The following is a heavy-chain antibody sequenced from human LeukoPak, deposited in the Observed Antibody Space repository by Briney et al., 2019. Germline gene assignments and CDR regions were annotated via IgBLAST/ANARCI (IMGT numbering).Heavy chain of an antibody. D-gene: IGHD4-23*01. Sequence: GGSLRLSCAASGFTFSSYAMHWVRQAPGKGLEWVAVISYDGSNKYYADSVKGRFTISRDNSKNTLYLQMNSLRAEDTAVYYCARDTGGNPYDYWGQGTLVTVSS. J-gene: IGHJ4*02. CDR1: GFTFSSYA. CDR2: ISYDGSNK. CDR3: ARDTGGNPYDY. V-gene: IGHV3-30*04.